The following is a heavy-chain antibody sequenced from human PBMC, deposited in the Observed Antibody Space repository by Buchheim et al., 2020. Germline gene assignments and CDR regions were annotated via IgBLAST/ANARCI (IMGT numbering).Heavy chain of an antibody. CDR2: INHSGST. CDR1: GGSFSGYY. Sequence: QVQLQQWGAGLLKPSETLSLTCAVYGGSFSGYYWSWIRQPPGKGLEWIGEINHSGSTNYNPSLKSRVTISVDTSKNRFSLKLSSVTAADTAVYYCARGVTVTTSSYYYYGMDVWGQGTT. V-gene: IGHV4-34*01. D-gene: IGHD4-11*01. J-gene: IGHJ6*02. CDR3: ARGVTVTTSSYYYYGMDV.